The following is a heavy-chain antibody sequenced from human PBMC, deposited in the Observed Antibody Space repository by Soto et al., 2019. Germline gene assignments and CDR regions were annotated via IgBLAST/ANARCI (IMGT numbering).Heavy chain of an antibody. CDR3: ARVLGALGHWFDP. CDR2: ISAYNGNT. Sequence: QVQLVQSGAEVKKPGASVKVSCKASGYKFNSYTISWVRQAPGPGLEWMGRISAYNGNTNHAQKLQRRVTMTTVTSTRTAYMELSSLRSDHTAWYHCARVLGALGHWFDPWGQGTLVTVSS. J-gene: IGHJ5*02. V-gene: IGHV1-18*01. CDR1: GYKFNSYT. D-gene: IGHD1-26*01.